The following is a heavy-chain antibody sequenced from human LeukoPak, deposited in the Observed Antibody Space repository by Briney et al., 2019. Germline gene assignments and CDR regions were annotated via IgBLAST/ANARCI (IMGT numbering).Heavy chain of an antibody. CDR2: IKQDGSEK. CDR3: AREGDYVWGSYRSIRYYFDY. D-gene: IGHD3-16*02. Sequence: GGSLRLSCAASGFTFSSYWMSWVRQAPGKGLGWVANIKQDGSEKYYVDSVKGRFTISRDNAKNSLYLQMNSLRAEDTAVYYCAREGDYVWGSYRSIRYYFDYWGQGTLVTVSS. J-gene: IGHJ4*02. V-gene: IGHV3-7*01. CDR1: GFTFSSYW.